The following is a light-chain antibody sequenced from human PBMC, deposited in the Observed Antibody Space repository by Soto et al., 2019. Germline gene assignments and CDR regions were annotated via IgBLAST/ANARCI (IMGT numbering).Light chain of an antibody. Sequence: DSYMTQSPPSLSASVGDRVIITCRASQAISSYLNWYQQTPGKAPKLMIFAASSLQSGVSSRFRGSGSGTDFTLTITSLQPEDFATYYCQQSVVSPTFGQGTKVE. V-gene: IGKV1-39*01. J-gene: IGKJ1*01. CDR3: QQSVVSPT. CDR2: AAS. CDR1: QAISSY.